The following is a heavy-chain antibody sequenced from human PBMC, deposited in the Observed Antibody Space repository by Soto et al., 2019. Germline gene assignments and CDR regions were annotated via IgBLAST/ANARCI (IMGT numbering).Heavy chain of an antibody. CDR1: GFSLSTSGVG. CDR3: AHTVTAIWGVNY. J-gene: IGHJ4*02. Sequence: QITLKESGPTLVKPTQTLTLTCTFSGFSLSTSGVGVGWIRQPPGKALEWLALIYWDNDKRYSPSLKSRLTIXKXXSKNQVVLTMTHMDPVDTATYYCAHTVTAIWGVNYWGQGTLVTVSS. V-gene: IGHV2-5*02. CDR2: IYWDNDK. D-gene: IGHD2-21*02.